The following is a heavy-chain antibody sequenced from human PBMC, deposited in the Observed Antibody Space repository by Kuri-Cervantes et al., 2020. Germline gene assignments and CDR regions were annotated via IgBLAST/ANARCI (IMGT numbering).Heavy chain of an antibody. CDR3: ARDLQQLIHYYYGMDV. CDR2: INPNSGGT. CDR1: GYTFTGYY. Sequence: ASVKVSCKASGYTFTGYYMHWVRQAPGQGLEWMGWINPNSGGTNYAQKFQGRVTMTRDTSISTAYMELSRLRSEDTAVYYCARDLQQLIHYYYGMDVWGQGTTVTVSS. V-gene: IGHV1-2*02. D-gene: IGHD6-13*01. J-gene: IGHJ6*02.